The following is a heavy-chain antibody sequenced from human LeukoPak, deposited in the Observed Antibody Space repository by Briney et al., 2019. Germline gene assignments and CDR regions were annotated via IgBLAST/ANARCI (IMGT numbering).Heavy chain of an antibody. D-gene: IGHD3-22*01. CDR1: GFTFSSYE. CDR2: ISSSGSTI. CDR3: ARGDSSGYYYYYYYMDV. Sequence: GGSLRLSCAASGFTFSSYEMNWVRQAPGKGLEWVSYISSSGSTIYYADSVKGRFTISRDNAKNSLYLQMNSLRAEDTAVYYCARGDSSGYYYYYYYMDVWGKGTTVTISS. J-gene: IGHJ6*03. V-gene: IGHV3-48*03.